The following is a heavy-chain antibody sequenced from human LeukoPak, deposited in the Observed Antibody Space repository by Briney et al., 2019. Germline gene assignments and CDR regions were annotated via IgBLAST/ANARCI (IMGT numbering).Heavy chain of an antibody. CDR2: INPNSGGT. D-gene: IGHD1-26*01. V-gene: IGHV1-2*02. CDR1: GYTFTGYY. Sequence: ASVKVSCNASGYTFTGYYMHWVRQAPGQGLEWMGWINPNSGGTNYAQKFQGRVTMTRDTSISTAYMELSRLRSDDTAVYYCALTPRELHRAFDIWGQGTMVTVSS. CDR3: ALTPRELHRAFDI. J-gene: IGHJ3*02.